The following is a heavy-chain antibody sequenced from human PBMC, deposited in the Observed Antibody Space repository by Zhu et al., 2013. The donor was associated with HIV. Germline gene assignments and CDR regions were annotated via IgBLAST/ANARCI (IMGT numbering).Heavy chain of an antibody. D-gene: IGHD1-20*01. J-gene: IGHJ4*02. V-gene: IGHV1-58*01. CDR3: AAEIGITGTVDY. Sequence: QMQLVQSGPEVKKPGTSVKVSCKASGFTFTSSAVQWVRQARGQRLEWIGWIVVGSGNTNYAQKFQERVTITRDMSTSTAYMELSSLRSEDTAVYYCAAEIGITGTVDYWGQGTLVTVSS. CDR1: GFTFTSSA. CDR2: IVVGSGNT.